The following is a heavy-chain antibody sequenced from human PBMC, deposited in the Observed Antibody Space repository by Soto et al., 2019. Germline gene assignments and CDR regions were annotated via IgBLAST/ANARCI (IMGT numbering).Heavy chain of an antibody. J-gene: IGHJ4*02. CDR3: AREGGIVGGTAADC. CDR1: GGSISSGGYY. D-gene: IGHD1-26*01. CDR2: IYYSGSN. Sequence: QVQLQESGPGLVKPSQTLSLTCTVSGGSISSGGYYWSWIRQPPGKGLEWIGYIYYSGSNYYNPYLKRRGTISVDTSKNQYSLTLSSVTGADTVVYYGAREGGIVGGTAADCWGQGTLVTVSS. V-gene: IGHV4-31*03.